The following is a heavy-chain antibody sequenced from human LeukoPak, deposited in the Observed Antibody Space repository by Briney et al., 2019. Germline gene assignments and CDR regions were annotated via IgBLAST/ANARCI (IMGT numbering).Heavy chain of an antibody. V-gene: IGHV1-18*01. J-gene: IGHJ6*03. CDR2: ISAYNGNT. CDR1: RYTFISYG. Sequence: AAVKVSCMASRYTFISYGFSWVRQPAGQGVEWMGWISAYNGNTNYAQKLQGRVSMSTDTSTSTAYMELRSLRSDDTAVYYCARVGYCSSTSCYTGVRSRHVWGKGTAVSVP. CDR3: ARVGYCSSTSCYTGVRSRHV. D-gene: IGHD2-2*02.